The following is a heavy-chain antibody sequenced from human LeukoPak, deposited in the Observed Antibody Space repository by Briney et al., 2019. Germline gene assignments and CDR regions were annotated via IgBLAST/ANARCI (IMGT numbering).Heavy chain of an antibody. Sequence: GESLKISCKGSGYSFTNYWIGWVRQMPGKGLEWMGIIYPGDSDTRYSPSFQGQVTISVDKSISTAYLQWSSLKASDTAMYYCARQGGYGDYDPPGWFDPWGQGTLVTVSS. CDR3: ARQGGYGDYDPPGWFDP. V-gene: IGHV5-51*01. CDR2: IYPGDSDT. CDR1: GYSFTNYW. D-gene: IGHD4-17*01. J-gene: IGHJ5*02.